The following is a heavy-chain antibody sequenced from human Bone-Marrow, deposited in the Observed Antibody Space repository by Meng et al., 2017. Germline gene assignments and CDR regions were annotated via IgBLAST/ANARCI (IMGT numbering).Heavy chain of an antibody. CDR1: GGTFSSYA. CDR2: IIPIFSTA. J-gene: IGHJ5*02. D-gene: IGHD2-21*02. V-gene: IGHV1-69*13. CDR3: VRTYSVGDCYFDWFDP. Sequence: SVKVSCKASGGTFSSYAISWVRQAPGQGLEWMGGIIPIFSTANYAQKFQGRVTITADESTSTAYMELSSLRSEDTAVYYCVRTYSVGDCYFDWFDPWGQGTLVTVSS.